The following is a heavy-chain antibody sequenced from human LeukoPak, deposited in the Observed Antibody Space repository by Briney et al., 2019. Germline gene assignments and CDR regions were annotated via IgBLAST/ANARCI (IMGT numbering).Heavy chain of an antibody. CDR1: GFTFDDYG. CDR2: ISGSGGST. Sequence: GGSLRLSCAASGFTFDDYGMSWVRQAPGKGLEWVSAISGSGGSTYYADSVKGRFTISRDNSKNTLYLQMNSLRAEDTAVYYCAKVVWPAYYWFDPWGQGTLVTVSS. CDR3: AKVVWPAYYWFDP. D-gene: IGHD3/OR15-3a*01. J-gene: IGHJ5*02. V-gene: IGHV3-23*01.